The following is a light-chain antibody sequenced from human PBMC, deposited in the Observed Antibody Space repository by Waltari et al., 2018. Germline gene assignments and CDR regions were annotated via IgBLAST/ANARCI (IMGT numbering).Light chain of an antibody. J-gene: IGLJ3*02. Sequence: SYELTQPVSVSVALGQTARITCGGNNIGDKIVHWYQQKPGQAHVLVIFRDTNRPSGIPERFSGSNSGNTATLTISRAQGGDEADYYCQVWTTGAGVFGGGTKLSVL. V-gene: IGLV3-9*01. CDR3: QVWTTGAGV. CDR2: RDT. CDR1: NIGDKI.